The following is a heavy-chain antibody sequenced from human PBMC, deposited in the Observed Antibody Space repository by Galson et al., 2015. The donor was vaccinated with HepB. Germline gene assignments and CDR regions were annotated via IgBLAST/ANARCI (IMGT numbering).Heavy chain of an antibody. D-gene: IGHD2-2*01. CDR3: ARCSTPGMGWFDP. CDR2: IYYSGST. V-gene: IGHV4-39*01. CDR1: GGSISSSSYY. Sequence: ETLSLTCTVSGGSISSSSYYWGWIRQPPGKGLEWIGSIYYSGSTYCNPSLKSRVTISVDTSKNQFSLKLSSVTAADTAVYYCARCSTPGMGWFDPWGQGTLVTVSS. J-gene: IGHJ5*02.